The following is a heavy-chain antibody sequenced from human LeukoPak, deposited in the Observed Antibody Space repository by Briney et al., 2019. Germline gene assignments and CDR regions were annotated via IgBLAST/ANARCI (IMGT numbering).Heavy chain of an antibody. CDR2: IYYSGST. CDR3: AKMHPDSSGWYWSWFDP. V-gene: IGHV4-39*07. Sequence: KTSETLSLTCTVSGGSISSSSYYWGWIRQPPGKGLEWIGSIYYSGSTYYNPSLKSRVTISVDTSKNQFSLKLSSVTAADTAVYYCAKMHPDSSGWYWSWFDPWGQGTLVTVSS. CDR1: GGSISSSSYY. J-gene: IGHJ5*02. D-gene: IGHD6-19*01.